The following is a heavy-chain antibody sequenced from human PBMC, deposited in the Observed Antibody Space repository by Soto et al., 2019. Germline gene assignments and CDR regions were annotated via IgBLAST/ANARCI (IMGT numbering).Heavy chain of an antibody. CDR2: INPNSGDT. Sequence: ASVKVSCKASGYIFTAYSMHWVRQAPGQGLEWLGWINPNSGDTIYAQKFQDRVTMTCDTSVSTAYLELSSLSSVTAADTAVYYCARVRRLGWYFDYWGQGTLVTVSS. CDR3: ARVRRLGWYFDY. J-gene: IGHJ4*02. V-gene: IGHV1-2*02. CDR1: GYIFTAYS. D-gene: IGHD6-19*01.